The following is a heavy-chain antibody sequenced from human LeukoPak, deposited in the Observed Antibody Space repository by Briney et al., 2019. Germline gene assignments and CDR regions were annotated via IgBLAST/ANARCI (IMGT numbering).Heavy chain of an antibody. V-gene: IGHV5-51*01. CDR2: IYPGDSDT. CDR3: ARQTPGYSSGWYIDY. J-gene: IGHJ4*02. Sequence: GESLKISCKGSGYRFTSYWIDWVRQMPGKGLEWMGIIYPGDSDTRYSPSFQGQVTISADKSISTAYLQWSSLKASDTAMYYCARQTPGYSSGWYIDYWGQGTLVTVSS. D-gene: IGHD6-19*01. CDR1: GYRFTSYW.